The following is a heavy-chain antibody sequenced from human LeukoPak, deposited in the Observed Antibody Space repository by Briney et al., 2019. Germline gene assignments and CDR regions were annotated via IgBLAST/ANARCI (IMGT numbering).Heavy chain of an antibody. Sequence: GGSLRLSCAASGFTFSSYVMHWVRQAPGKGLQWVAVIWYDGSNKYYGDSVNGRFTISRDNSKNTVYLEMSSLRAEDTALYYCARVWDSRDSDAFDTWGQGTMVTISS. V-gene: IGHV3-33*01. D-gene: IGHD3-16*01. J-gene: IGHJ3*02. CDR3: ARVWDSRDSDAFDT. CDR2: IWYDGSNK. CDR1: GFTFSSYV.